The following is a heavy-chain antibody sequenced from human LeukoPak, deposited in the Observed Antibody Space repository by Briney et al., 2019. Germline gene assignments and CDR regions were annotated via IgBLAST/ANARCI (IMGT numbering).Heavy chain of an antibody. J-gene: IGHJ4*02. CDR3: ARASSGSADY. CDR2: ISYDGSNK. D-gene: IGHD1-26*01. CDR1: GFTFSSYA. Sequence: GGSLRLSCAASGFTFSSYAMHRVRQARGKGLEWVAVISYDGSNKYYADSVKGRFTISRDNSKNTLYLQMNSLRAEDTAVYYCARASSGSADYWGQGTLVTVSS. V-gene: IGHV3-30-3*01.